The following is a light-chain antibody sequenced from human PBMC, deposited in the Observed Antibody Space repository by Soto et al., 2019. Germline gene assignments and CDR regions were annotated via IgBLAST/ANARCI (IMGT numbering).Light chain of an antibody. Sequence: QSALTQPASVSGSPGQSITISCSGSRSDIGSYNNVAWYQQHPGKAPRVMIFGVTKRPSGISDRFFSSKSGSTASLTISGLQAEDEADYFCFSYAGSSIWVFGGGTKVTVL. V-gene: IGLV2-23*02. J-gene: IGLJ3*02. CDR1: RSDIGSYNN. CDR3: FSYAGSSIWV. CDR2: GVT.